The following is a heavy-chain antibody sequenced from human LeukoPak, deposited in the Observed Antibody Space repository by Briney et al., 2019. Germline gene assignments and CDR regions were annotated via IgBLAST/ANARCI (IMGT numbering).Heavy chain of an antibody. CDR3: SRSAYYDGSGNYYDY. D-gene: IGHD3-22*01. J-gene: IGHJ4*02. CDR1: GFTFSNAW. Sequence: PGGSLRLSCAASGFTFSNAWMSWVRQAPGKGLVWVSRISDGGSTTTYADSVKGRFTISRDNAKNTLYLQMNGLRAEDTAVYYCSRSAYYDGSGNYYDYWGQGTLVTVSS. V-gene: IGHV3-74*01. CDR2: ISDGGSTT.